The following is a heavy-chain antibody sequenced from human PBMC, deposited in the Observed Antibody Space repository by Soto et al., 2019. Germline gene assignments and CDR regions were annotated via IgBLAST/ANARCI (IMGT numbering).Heavy chain of an antibody. J-gene: IGHJ4*02. D-gene: IGHD6-6*01. CDR2: ISLSGDVI. V-gene: IGHV3-23*01. CDR3: GSIY. CDR1: GCTLSNYA. Sequence: EVQLLGSGGGLVQPGGPLRLSCEASGCTLSNYAMSWVRQAPGKGLEWVSAISLSGDVISYAAFVKGRFTISRDNARNTTHLQISCLRGEATAVDYCGSIYWGKGILVTVSS.